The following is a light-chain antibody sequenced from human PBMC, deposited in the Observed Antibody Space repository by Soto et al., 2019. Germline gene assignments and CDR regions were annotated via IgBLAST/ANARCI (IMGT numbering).Light chain of an antibody. J-gene: IGLJ1*01. CDR2: TND. Sequence: QSFLTQSPSVSGTPGQRVTIACSGSSSNIGSNIVNWYQELPGRAPRLLIYTNDQRPSGVPDRISGSKSGTTASLAISGLQSEDETDYYCAAWDDSLSEYVFGTGTKVTVL. V-gene: IGLV1-44*01. CDR3: AAWDDSLSEYV. CDR1: SSNIGSNI.